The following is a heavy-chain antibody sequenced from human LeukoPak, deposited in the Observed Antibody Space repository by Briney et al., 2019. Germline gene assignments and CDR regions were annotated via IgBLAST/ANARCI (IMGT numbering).Heavy chain of an antibody. V-gene: IGHV4-4*07. CDR1: GGSISSYY. Sequence: SETLSLTCTVSGGSISSYYWSWIRQPAGKGLKWIGRIYTSGSTNYNPSLKSRVTVSVDTSKNQFSLKLSSVTAADTAVYHCARRIYQDAFDIWGQGTMVTVSS. J-gene: IGHJ3*02. CDR3: ARRIYQDAFDI. D-gene: IGHD2-2*01. CDR2: IYTSGST.